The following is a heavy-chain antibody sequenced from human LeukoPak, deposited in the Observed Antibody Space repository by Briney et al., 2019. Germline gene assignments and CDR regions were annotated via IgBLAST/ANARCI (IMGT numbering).Heavy chain of an antibody. Sequence: SVKVSCKASGGTFSSYAISWVRQAPGQGLEWMGGIIPIFGTANYAQKFQGRVTITADESTSTAYMELSSLRSEDTAVYYCARAQVLDLAHFGYYYYGMDVWGQGTTVTVSS. CDR1: GGTFSSYA. V-gene: IGHV1-69*13. D-gene: IGHD3-10*01. CDR3: ARAQVLDLAHFGYYYYGMDV. CDR2: IIPIFGTA. J-gene: IGHJ6*02.